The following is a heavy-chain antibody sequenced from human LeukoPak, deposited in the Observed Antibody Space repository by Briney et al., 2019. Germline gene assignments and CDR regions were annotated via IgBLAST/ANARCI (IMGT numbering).Heavy chain of an antibody. V-gene: IGHV3-23*01. D-gene: IGHD5-12*01. J-gene: IGHJ4*02. CDR3: ASGGVYSGYDSGY. CDR1: EFTFNNYA. Sequence: PGGSLRLSCAASEFTFNNYAMSWVRQAPGKGLEWVSAISGSGGSTNYADSVKGRFTISRDNSKNMLYLQMNSLRAEDTAVYYCASGGVYSGYDSGYWGQGTLVTVSS. CDR2: ISGSGGST.